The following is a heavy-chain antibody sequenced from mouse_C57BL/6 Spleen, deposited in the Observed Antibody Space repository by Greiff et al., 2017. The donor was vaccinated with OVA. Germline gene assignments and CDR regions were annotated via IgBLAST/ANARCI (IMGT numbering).Heavy chain of an antibody. CDR2: IGPGSGST. D-gene: IGHD2-5*01. CDR3: AGEGYSNWFAY. CDR1: GYTFTDYY. V-gene: IGHV1-77*01. J-gene: IGHJ3*01. Sequence: VQLQQSGAELVKPGASVKISCKASGYTFTDYYINWVKQRPGQGLEWIGKIGPGSGSTYYNEKFKGKATLTADKSSSTAYMQLSSLTSEDSAVDLCAGEGYSNWFAYWGQGTLVTVSA.